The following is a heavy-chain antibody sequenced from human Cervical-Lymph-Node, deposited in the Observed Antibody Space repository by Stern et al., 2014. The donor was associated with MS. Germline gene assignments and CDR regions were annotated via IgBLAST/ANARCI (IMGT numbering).Heavy chain of an antibody. V-gene: IGHV3-66*01. J-gene: IGHJ4*02. CDR1: GFPVGASY. D-gene: IGHD6-6*01. CDR3: AREIAGRRFED. CDR2: IHTVGNT. Sequence: EVQLVQSGGGLVQPGGSLRLSCEASGFPVGASYMNWVRQAPGKGLEWVSRIHTVGNTHYADSVKGRFTISRANAKNALYLQMDRLTVEDTAVYYCAREIAGRRFEDWGRGTLVAVSP.